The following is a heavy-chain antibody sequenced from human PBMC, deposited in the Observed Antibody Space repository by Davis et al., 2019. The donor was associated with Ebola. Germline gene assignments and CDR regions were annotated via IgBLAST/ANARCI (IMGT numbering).Heavy chain of an antibody. J-gene: IGHJ4*02. CDR1: GFTFSGSA. V-gene: IGHV3-73*01. Sequence: GESPKISCAASGFTFSGSAMHWVRQASGKGLEWVGRIRSKANSYATAYAASVKGRFTISRDDSKNTAYLQMNSLKTEDTAVYYCTGSGEVDYWGQGTLVTVSS. D-gene: IGHD3-10*01. CDR3: TGSGEVDY. CDR2: IRSKANSYAT.